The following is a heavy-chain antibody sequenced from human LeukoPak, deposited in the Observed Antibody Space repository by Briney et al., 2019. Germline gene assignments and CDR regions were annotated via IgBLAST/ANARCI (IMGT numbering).Heavy chain of an antibody. CDR1: GFTFSSYA. Sequence: GGSLRLSCAASGFTFSSYAMHWVRQAPGKGLEWVAVISYDGSNKYYADSVKGRFTISRDNSKNTLYLQMNSLRAEDTAVYYCARETGYCSGGSCYSRRAFDIWGQGTMVTVSS. CDR2: ISYDGSNK. V-gene: IGHV3-30*04. D-gene: IGHD2-15*01. CDR3: ARETGYCSGGSCYSRRAFDI. J-gene: IGHJ3*02.